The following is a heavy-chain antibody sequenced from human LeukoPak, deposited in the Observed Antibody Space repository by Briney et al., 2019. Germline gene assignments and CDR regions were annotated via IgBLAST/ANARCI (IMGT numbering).Heavy chain of an antibody. Sequence: GGSLRLSCAASGFTFSSYAMHWVRQAPGKGLEWVAVISYDGSNKYYADSVKGRFTISRDNSKNTLYLQMNSLRAEDTAVYYCARVERSGMRGYCSSTSCYTLDYWGQGTLVTVSS. V-gene: IGHV3-30-3*01. D-gene: IGHD2-2*02. CDR1: GFTFSSYA. J-gene: IGHJ4*02. CDR3: ARVERSGMRGYCSSTSCYTLDY. CDR2: ISYDGSNK.